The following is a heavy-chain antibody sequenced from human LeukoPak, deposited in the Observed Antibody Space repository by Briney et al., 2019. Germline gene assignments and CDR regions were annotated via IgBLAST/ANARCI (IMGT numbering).Heavy chain of an antibody. D-gene: IGHD6-13*01. CDR2: INDSGST. CDR3: ARGYSTSWLNY. Sequence: SETLSLTCAVYGGAFSGFYWNWIRQPPGKGLEWIGEINDSGSTNYNPSLKSRVTISVDTSKNHFSLRLSSVAAEDTAVYYCARGYSTSWLNYWGQGTLVTVPS. CDR1: GGAFSGFY. J-gene: IGHJ4*02. V-gene: IGHV4-34*01.